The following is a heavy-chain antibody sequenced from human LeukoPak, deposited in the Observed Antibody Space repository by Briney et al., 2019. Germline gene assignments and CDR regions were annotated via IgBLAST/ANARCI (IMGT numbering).Heavy chain of an antibody. Sequence: GGSLRLSCAASGFTFSSQTMSWVRQAPGKGLEWVSAISGSGGSTYYADSVKGRFTISGDNSKNTLYLQMNSLRAEDTAVYYCAKDVGSSWSCYFDYWGQGTLVTVSS. D-gene: IGHD6-13*01. CDR3: AKDVGSSWSCYFDY. CDR1: GFTFSSQT. CDR2: ISGSGGST. J-gene: IGHJ4*02. V-gene: IGHV3-23*01.